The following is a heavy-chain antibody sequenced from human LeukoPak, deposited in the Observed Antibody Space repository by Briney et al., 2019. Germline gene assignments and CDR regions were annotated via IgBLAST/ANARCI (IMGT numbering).Heavy chain of an antibody. D-gene: IGHD2-2*01. CDR1: GGSISSGGYS. J-gene: IGHJ3*02. CDR2: IYRSGST. CDR3: ARACSSTSCYSYDAFDI. Sequence: SQTLSLTCAVSGGSISSGGYSWSWIRQPPGKGLGWIGYIYRSGSTYYNPSLKSRVTISVDRSKNQFSLKLSSVTAADTAVYYCARACSSTSCYSYDAFDIWGQGTMVTVSS. V-gene: IGHV4-30-2*01.